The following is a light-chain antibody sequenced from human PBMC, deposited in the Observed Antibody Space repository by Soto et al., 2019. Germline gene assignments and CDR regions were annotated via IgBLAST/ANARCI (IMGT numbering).Light chain of an antibody. Sequence: IQLTQSPSSLSASVGDRVTITCRASQGISSYLACYQQKPGKAPKLLIYAASTLQSGVPSRFSGGGSGTDFTLTISSLQPEDFATFYCQQLNSYPRTFGGGTKVDIK. CDR3: QQLNSYPRT. CDR2: AAS. J-gene: IGKJ4*01. CDR1: QGISSY. V-gene: IGKV1-9*01.